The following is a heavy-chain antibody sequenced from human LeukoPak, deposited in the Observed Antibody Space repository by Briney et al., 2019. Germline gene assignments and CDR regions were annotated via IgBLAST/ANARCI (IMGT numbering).Heavy chain of an antibody. CDR3: ARDFLGYCSSTSCYGGDY. D-gene: IGHD2-2*01. CDR2: ISAYNGNT. J-gene: IGHJ4*02. Sequence: ASVKVSCKASGGTFSSYAISWVRQAPGQGLEWMGWISAYNGNTNYAQKLQGRVTMTTDTSTSTAYMELRSLRSDDTAVYYCARDFLGYCSSTSCYGGDYWGQGTLVTVSS. V-gene: IGHV1-18*01. CDR1: GGTFSSYA.